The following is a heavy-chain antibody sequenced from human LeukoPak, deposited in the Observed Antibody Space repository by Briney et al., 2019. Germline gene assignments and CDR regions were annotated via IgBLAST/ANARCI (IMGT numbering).Heavy chain of an antibody. J-gene: IGHJ3*02. D-gene: IGHD3-16*01. CDR1: GGSISSYY. Sequence: PSETPSLTCTVSGGSISSYYWSWIRQPPGKGLEWIGYIYYSGSTNYNPSLKSRVTISVDTSKNQFSLKLSSVTAADTAVYYCARVRRAFGAFDIWGQGTMVTVSS. CDR2: IYYSGST. CDR3: ARVRRAFGAFDI. V-gene: IGHV4-59*01.